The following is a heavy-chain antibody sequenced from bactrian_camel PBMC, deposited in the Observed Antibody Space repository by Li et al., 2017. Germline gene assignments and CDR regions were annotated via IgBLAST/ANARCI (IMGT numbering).Heavy chain of an antibody. CDR2: IELDGTT. CDR1: GITYC. CDR3: KATYWIDGPRRSRHDY. J-gene: IGHJ4*01. V-gene: IGHV3S53*01. D-gene: IGHD1*01. Sequence: HVQLVESGGGSVQAGGSLRISCAASGITYCVGWIRQAPGKEREDVSLIELDGTTHYGQYVEGRFTISQDNTKESGKNTVYLQMNSLKPEDTAMYYCKATYWIDGPRRSRHDYEGQGTQVTVS.